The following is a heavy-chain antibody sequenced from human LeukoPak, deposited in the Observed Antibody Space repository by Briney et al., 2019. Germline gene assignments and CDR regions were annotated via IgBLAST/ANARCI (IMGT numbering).Heavy chain of an antibody. CDR1: GFTFDDYG. V-gene: IGHV3-20*04. D-gene: IGHD6-13*01. J-gene: IGHJ6*03. Sequence: GGSLRLSCAASGFTFDDYGLSWVRQAPGKGLEWVSGINWNGGSTGYADSVKGRFTISRDNAKNSLYLQMNSLRAEDTALYYCARVYSSSWYEDYYYYYYMDVWGKGTTVTVSS. CDR3: ARVYSSSWYEDYYYYYYMDV. CDR2: INWNGGST.